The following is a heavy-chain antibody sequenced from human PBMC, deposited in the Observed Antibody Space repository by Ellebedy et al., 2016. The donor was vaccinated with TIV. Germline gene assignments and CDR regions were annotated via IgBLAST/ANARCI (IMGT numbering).Heavy chain of an antibody. J-gene: IGHJ5*02. V-gene: IGHV3-30-3*01. CDR3: ARERNELWFGRFDP. CDR2: ISYDGSNK. D-gene: IGHD3-10*01. CDR1: GFTFSSYA. Sequence: GESLKISCAASGFTFSSYAMHWVRQAPGKGLEWVAVISYDGSNKYYADSVKGRFTISRDNSKNTLYLQMNSLRAEDTAVYYCARERNELWFGRFDPWGQGTLVTVSS.